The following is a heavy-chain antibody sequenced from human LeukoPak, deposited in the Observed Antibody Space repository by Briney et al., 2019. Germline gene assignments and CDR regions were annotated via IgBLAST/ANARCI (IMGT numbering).Heavy chain of an antibody. CDR1: GGSISSGGYY. Sequence: SQTLSLTCTVSGGSISSGGYYWSWIRQHPGKGLEWIGYIYYSGSTYYNPSLKSRVTISVDTSKNQFSLELSSVTAADTAVYYCARDVPDYYDSSDDAFDIWGQGTMVTVSS. J-gene: IGHJ3*02. CDR2: IYYSGST. D-gene: IGHD3-22*01. V-gene: IGHV4-31*03. CDR3: ARDVPDYYDSSDDAFDI.